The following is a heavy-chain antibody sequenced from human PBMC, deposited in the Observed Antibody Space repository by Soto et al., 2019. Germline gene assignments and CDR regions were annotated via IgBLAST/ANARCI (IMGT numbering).Heavy chain of an antibody. CDR3: AGRLTTAASLDY. CDR2: VHGGGST. Sequence: VQLVESGGGLIQPGGSLRLSCAASGFTVSNNHMTWVRQAAGKGLELVSFVHGGGSTSYADSVKGRFTISRDNSKNTLYLQMDSLRAEDTAIYYCAGRLTTAASLDYWGRGTLVTVCS. J-gene: IGHJ4*02. CDR1: GFTVSNNH. V-gene: IGHV3-53*01. D-gene: IGHD3-16*01.